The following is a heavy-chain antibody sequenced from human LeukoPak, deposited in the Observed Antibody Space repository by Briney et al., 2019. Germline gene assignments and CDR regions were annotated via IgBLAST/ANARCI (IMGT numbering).Heavy chain of an antibody. J-gene: IGHJ4*02. D-gene: IGHD4-11*01. V-gene: IGHV3-30*02. CDR3: AKDIGLQKVYYFDY. Sequence: GGSLRLSCAASGFTFSSYAMSWVRQAPGKGLEWVAFIRYDGSNKYYADSVKGRFTISRDNSKNTLYLQMNSLRAEDTAVYYCAKDIGLQKVYYFDYWGQGTLVTVSS. CDR1: GFTFSSYA. CDR2: IRYDGSNK.